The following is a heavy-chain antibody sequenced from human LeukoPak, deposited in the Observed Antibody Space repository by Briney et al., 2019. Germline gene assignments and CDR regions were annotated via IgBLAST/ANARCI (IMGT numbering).Heavy chain of an antibody. CDR2: INHSGST. D-gene: IGHD3-3*01. CDR3: ARGREQNRITIFGVVIPRRFDY. V-gene: IGHV4-34*01. CDR1: GGSFSGYY. Sequence: KPSETLSLTCAVYGGSFSGYYWSWIRQPPGKGLEWIGEINHSGSTNYNPSLKSRVTISVDTSKNQFSLKLSSVTAADTAMYYCARGREQNRITIFGVVIPRRFDYWGQGTLVSVSS. J-gene: IGHJ4*02.